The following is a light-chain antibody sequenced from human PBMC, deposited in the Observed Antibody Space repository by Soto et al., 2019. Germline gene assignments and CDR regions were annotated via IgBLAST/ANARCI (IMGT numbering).Light chain of an antibody. J-gene: IGKJ1*01. Sequence: DIQMTQSPSSLSAVVGDRVTITCRASQSISSYLNWYQQKPGKAPKLLIYAASSLQSGVPSRFSGSRSGTDFTLTISSLQPEDFATYYCQRSYSTPWTFGKGTKVDIK. V-gene: IGKV1-39*01. CDR1: QSISSY. CDR2: AAS. CDR3: QRSYSTPWT.